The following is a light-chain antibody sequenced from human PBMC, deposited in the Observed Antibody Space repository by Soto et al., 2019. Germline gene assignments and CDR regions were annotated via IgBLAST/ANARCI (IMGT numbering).Light chain of an antibody. CDR3: HQYGSSSWT. Sequence: EIVLTQSACSLSVSPGERATLSCRASQRVSSSYVAWYQQKPGQAPRLLIYGGSSRATGIPDRFSGSGSGTDFTLTISRLEPEDFAVYYCHQYGSSSWTFGQGTKVDIK. J-gene: IGKJ1*01. V-gene: IGKV3-20*01. CDR2: GGS. CDR1: QRVSSSY.